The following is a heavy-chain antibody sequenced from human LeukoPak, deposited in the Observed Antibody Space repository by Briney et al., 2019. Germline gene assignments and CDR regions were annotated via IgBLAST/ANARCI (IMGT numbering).Heavy chain of an antibody. D-gene: IGHD3-16*01. CDR3: ARGKADYVWGSYLSRWDY. V-gene: IGHV1-18*01. CDR2: IGAYNGNT. J-gene: IGHJ4*02. Sequence: ASVKVSCEASGYTFTSYGISWVRQAPGQGLEWMGWIGAYNGNTNYAQKLQGRVTMTTDTSTSTAYMELRSLRSDDTAVYYCARGKADYVWGSYLSRWDYWGQGTLVTVSS. CDR1: GYTFTSYG.